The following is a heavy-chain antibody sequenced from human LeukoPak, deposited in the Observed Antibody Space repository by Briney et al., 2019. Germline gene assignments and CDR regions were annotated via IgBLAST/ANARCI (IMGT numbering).Heavy chain of an antibody. CDR3: ARDPNRLADNGGDYLDY. Sequence: PGRSLRLSSAASGFTFSSYSMHWVRQAPGKGLECVAVISYDGSHKYYADSVKSRFTVSRDNWKNTVDLQMTTLTTEDTAMYYCARDPNRLADNGGDYLDYWGQGTLVTVSS. CDR2: ISYDGSHK. J-gene: IGHJ4*02. V-gene: IGHV3-30*19. D-gene: IGHD2-21*01. CDR1: GFTFSSYS.